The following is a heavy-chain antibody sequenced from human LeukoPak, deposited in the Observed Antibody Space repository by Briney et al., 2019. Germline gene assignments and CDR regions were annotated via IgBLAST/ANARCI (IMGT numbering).Heavy chain of an antibody. V-gene: IGHV1-46*01. J-gene: IGHJ3*02. CDR2: INPSGGST. Sequence: ASVKVSCKASGYTFTSYYMHWVRQAPGQGLEWMGIINPSGGSTSYAQKFQGRVTMTRDTSTGTVYMELSSLRSEDTAVYYCARDPGRFGYSYGHRAFDIWGQGTMVTVSS. D-gene: IGHD5-18*01. CDR3: ARDPGRFGYSYGHRAFDI. CDR1: GYTFTSYY.